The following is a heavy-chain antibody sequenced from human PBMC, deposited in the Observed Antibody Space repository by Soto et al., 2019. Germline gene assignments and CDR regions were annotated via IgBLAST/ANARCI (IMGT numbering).Heavy chain of an antibody. CDR2: IYSGGST. CDR1: GFTVSSNY. J-gene: IGHJ4*02. CDR3: AGRTTYGSPSPLFDY. Sequence: PGGSLRLSCAASGFTVSSNYMSWVRQAPGKGLEWVSVIYSGGSTYYADSVKGRFTISRHNSKNTLYLQMNSLRAEDTAVYYCAGRTTYGSPSPLFDYWGQGTLVTVSS. V-gene: IGHV3-53*04. D-gene: IGHD4-17*01.